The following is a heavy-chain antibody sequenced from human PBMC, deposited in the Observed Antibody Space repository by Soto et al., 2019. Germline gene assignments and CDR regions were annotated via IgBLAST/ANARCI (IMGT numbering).Heavy chain of an antibody. D-gene: IGHD3-22*01. CDR2: ISWDGATT. CDR1: GFTFDDYT. J-gene: IGHJ4*02. CDR3: AKGGNYYDISGYYYGLDY. V-gene: IGHV3-43*01. Sequence: GGSLRLSCAASGFTFDDYTMHWVRQAPGKGLQWVSLISWDGATTHHADSVKGRFTISRDNSKNSLYLQMNSLRTEDTALYYCAKGGNYYDISGYYYGLDYWGQGTLVTVSS.